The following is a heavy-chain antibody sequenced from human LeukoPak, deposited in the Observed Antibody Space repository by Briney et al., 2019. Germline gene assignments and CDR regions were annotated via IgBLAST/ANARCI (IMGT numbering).Heavy chain of an antibody. CDR3: VRGGYNPFDY. Sequence: SKTLSLTCAVYGGSFSGYYWSWIRQPPGKGLEWIGYIYYSGSTNYNPSLKSRVTISVDTSKNQFSLKLSSVTAADTAVYYCVRGGYNPFDYWGQGTLVTVSS. CDR2: IYYSGST. D-gene: IGHD5-24*01. CDR1: GGSFSGYY. J-gene: IGHJ4*02. V-gene: IGHV4-59*01.